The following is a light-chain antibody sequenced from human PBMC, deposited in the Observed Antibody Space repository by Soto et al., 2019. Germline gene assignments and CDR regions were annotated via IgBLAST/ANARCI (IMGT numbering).Light chain of an antibody. J-gene: IGKJ2*01. Sequence: EIVMTQSPATMSVSQGERVSLACRASQTVATYVTWYQHIPGQAPRLLIYDASTRATGVPARFSGSGSGTDFTLTITSLQSEDSAVYYCQHYHRWPSFSFGPGTKLEIK. V-gene: IGKV3-15*01. CDR3: QHYHRWPSFS. CDR2: DAS. CDR1: QTVATY.